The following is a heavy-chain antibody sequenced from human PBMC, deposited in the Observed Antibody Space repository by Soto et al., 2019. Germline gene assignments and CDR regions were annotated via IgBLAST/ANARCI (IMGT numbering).Heavy chain of an antibody. Sequence: GGSLRLSCAASGFTFSSYAMSWVRQAPGKGLEWVSAISGSGGSTYYADSVKGRFTISRDNSKNTLYLQMNSLRAEDTAVYYCAKEERRFLEWSHIANWFDPWGKGTLVTVSS. D-gene: IGHD3-3*01. J-gene: IGHJ5*02. CDR2: ISGSGGST. CDR3: AKEERRFLEWSHIANWFDP. CDR1: GFTFSSYA. V-gene: IGHV3-23*01.